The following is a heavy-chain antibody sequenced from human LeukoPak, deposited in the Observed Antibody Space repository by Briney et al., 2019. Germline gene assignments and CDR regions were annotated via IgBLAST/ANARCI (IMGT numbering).Heavy chain of an antibody. Sequence: ASVKVSCKVSGYTLTELSMHWVRQAPGKGLEWMAGFDPEDGETIYAQKFQGRVTMTEDTSTDTAYMELSSLRSEDTAVYYCATVPRVVPAAIQLDYWGQGTLVTVSS. D-gene: IGHD2-2*01. V-gene: IGHV1-24*01. CDR2: FDPEDGET. J-gene: IGHJ4*02. CDR1: GYTLTELS. CDR3: ATVPRVVPAAIQLDY.